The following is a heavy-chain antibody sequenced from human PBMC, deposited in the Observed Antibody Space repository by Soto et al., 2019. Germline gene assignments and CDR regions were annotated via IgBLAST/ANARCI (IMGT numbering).Heavy chain of an antibody. CDR2: ISAYNGNT. V-gene: IGHV1-18*01. D-gene: IGHD3-9*01. J-gene: IGHJ6*02. CDR1: GYTFTSYG. CDR3: ARDHYDILTGYYFYYYYGMDV. Sequence: QVQLVQSGAEVKKPGASVKVSCKASGYTFTSYGISWVRQAPGQGLEWMGWISAYNGNTNYAQKLQGRVTMTTDTSTSTAYMELGSLRSDDTAVYYCARDHYDILTGYYFYYYYGMDVWGQGTTVTVSS.